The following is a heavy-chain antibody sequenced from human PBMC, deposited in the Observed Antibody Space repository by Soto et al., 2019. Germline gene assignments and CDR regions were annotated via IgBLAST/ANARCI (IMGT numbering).Heavy chain of an antibody. CDR3: ARDRGGITVASKPLREWFDP. D-gene: IGHD5-12*01. J-gene: IGHJ5*02. V-gene: IGHV4-4*08. CDR1: GVSIDNFF. Sequence: QVQLQESGPRLVRLSETLSLTCTVSGVSIDNFFWSWIRQSPGRVLDGIGYVSRGGTAAYMSAGAPTHYNPSLTSRATISLDLRKNQLSLKLTSVPAAGTAVYYCARDRGGITVASKPLREWFDPWGQRNLVNVS. CDR2: VSRGGTAAYMSAGAPT.